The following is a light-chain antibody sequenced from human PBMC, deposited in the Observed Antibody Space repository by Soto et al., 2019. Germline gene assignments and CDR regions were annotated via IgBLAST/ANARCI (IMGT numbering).Light chain of an antibody. Sequence: QSVLTQPASVSGSPGQSITISCTGTRSDVGGYNYVSWYQQHPGKAPKLMIYDVSKRPSGVSNRFSGSKSGNTASLTISGLQAEDEAAYCCSSYTSSSTLLYVFGTGTKLTVL. CDR3: SSYTSSSTLLYV. J-gene: IGLJ1*01. CDR1: RSDVGGYNY. CDR2: DVS. V-gene: IGLV2-14*01.